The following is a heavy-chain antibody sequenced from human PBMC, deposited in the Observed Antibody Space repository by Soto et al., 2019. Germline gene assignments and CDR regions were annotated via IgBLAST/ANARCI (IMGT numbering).Heavy chain of an antibody. CDR3: AKERSSGWSFDY. CDR2: ISGSGDST. V-gene: IGHV3-23*01. D-gene: IGHD6-19*01. J-gene: IGHJ4*02. CDR1: GFTFSTYA. Sequence: EVQLLESGGGFVQPGGSLRLSCAASGFTFSTYAMNWVRQAPGKGLEWVSGISGSGDSTYYADSVKGRFTASRDNSKNTLYMQMNSLRAEDTAVFYCAKERSSGWSFDYWGQGTLVTVSS.